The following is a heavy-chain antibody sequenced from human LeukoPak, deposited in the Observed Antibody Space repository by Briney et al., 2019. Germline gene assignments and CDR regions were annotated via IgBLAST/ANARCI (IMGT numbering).Heavy chain of an antibody. CDR2: ISGNGNII. Sequence: GGSLRLSCAASGFTFSDYYMSWIRQAPGKGLEWVSYISGNGNIIYYADSVKGRSTISRDNAKITLFLQMNSLRAEDTALYYCARLPNYYFDYWDQGTLVTVSS. CDR3: ARLPNYYFDY. CDR1: GFTFSDYY. J-gene: IGHJ4*02. D-gene: IGHD5-24*01. V-gene: IGHV3-11*01.